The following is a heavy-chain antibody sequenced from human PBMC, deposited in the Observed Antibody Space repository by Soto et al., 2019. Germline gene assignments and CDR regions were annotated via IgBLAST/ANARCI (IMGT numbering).Heavy chain of an antibody. CDR2: ISYDGSNK. Sequence: AGGSLRLSCAASGFTFSSYAMHWVRQAPGKGLEWVAVISYDGSNKYYADSVKGRFTISRDNSKNTLYLQMNSLRAEDTAVYYCARDRGCISTSCYAAPYYYGMDVWGQGTTVTVSS. V-gene: IGHV3-30-3*01. CDR1: GFTFSSYA. D-gene: IGHD2-2*01. J-gene: IGHJ6*02. CDR3: ARDRGCISTSCYAAPYYYGMDV.